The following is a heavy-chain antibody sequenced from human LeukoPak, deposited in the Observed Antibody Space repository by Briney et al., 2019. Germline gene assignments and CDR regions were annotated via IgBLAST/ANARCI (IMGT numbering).Heavy chain of an antibody. J-gene: IGHJ5*02. CDR3: ARDVYDFWSGSSNWFDP. Sequence: PGGSLRLSCAASGFTFSSYSMNWVRQAPGKGLEWVSSISSSSSYIYYADSVKGRFTISRDNAKNSLYLQMNSLRAEDTAVYYCARDVYDFWSGSSNWFDPWGQGTLVTVSS. CDR2: ISSSSSYI. D-gene: IGHD3-3*01. V-gene: IGHV3-21*01. CDR1: GFTFSSYS.